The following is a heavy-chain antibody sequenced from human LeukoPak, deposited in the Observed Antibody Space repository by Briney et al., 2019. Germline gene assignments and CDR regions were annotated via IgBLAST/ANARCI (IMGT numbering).Heavy chain of an antibody. D-gene: IGHD3-22*01. Sequence: SETLSLTCAVYGGSFSGYYWSWIRQPPGKGLEWIGEVSHSGSTNYNPYLKSRVTISVDTSKNQFSLKLSSVAAADTAVYYCARATAFHYYDSSGYYKSWYFDLWGRGTLVTVSS. V-gene: IGHV4-34*01. CDR1: GGSFSGYY. CDR2: VSHSGST. CDR3: ARATAFHYYDSSGYYKSWYFDL. J-gene: IGHJ2*01.